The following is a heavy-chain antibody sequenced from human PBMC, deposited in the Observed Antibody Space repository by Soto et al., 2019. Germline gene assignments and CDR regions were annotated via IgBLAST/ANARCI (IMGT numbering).Heavy chain of an antibody. V-gene: IGHV3-23*01. CDR3: AKKYQFDC. CDR2: INVGDAGT. J-gene: IGHJ4*02. D-gene: IGHD2-2*01. CDR1: GFIFTSYA. Sequence: EVQLLGSGGGLEQPGGSLRLSCAASGFIFTSYAMSWVRQAPGKGLEWVSSINVGDAGTNYVGSVKGWFTISRDNSKNTSYLQMNFLRADDTAIYSCAKKYQFDCWGQGTLVTVPS.